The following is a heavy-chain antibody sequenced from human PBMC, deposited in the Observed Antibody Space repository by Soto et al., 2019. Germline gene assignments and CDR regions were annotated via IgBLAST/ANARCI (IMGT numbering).Heavy chain of an antibody. J-gene: IGHJ4*02. Sequence: GGSLRLSCAASGFIFSSFGMHWVRQAPGKGLEWVAHIWYDGSNTYYADSVKGRFTISRDNSRNTVYLQMNSLRAEDTAVYHCVRDLLGSGGHFDYWGQGTPVTVS. V-gene: IGHV3-33*01. D-gene: IGHD7-27*01. CDR3: VRDLLGSGGHFDY. CDR1: GFIFSSFG. CDR2: IWYDGSNT.